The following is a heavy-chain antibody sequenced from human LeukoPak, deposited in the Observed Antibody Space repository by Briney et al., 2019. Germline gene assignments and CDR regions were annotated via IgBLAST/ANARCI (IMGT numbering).Heavy chain of an antibody. D-gene: IGHD6-6*01. CDR2: ISYDGSKK. Sequence: PGGSLRLSCVASGFTFSSYAMHWVRQAPGKGLEWVAVISYDGSKKYYADSVKGRFTISRDNSKNTLSLKMNNLRAEDTAAYYCARTGLAARPTGGCYYYYMDVWDKGSTVTVSS. J-gene: IGHJ6*03. CDR3: ARTGLAARPTGGCYYYYMDV. V-gene: IGHV3-30*04. CDR1: GFTFSSYA.